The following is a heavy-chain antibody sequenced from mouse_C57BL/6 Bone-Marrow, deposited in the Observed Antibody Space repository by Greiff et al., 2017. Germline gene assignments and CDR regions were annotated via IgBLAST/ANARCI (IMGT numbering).Heavy chain of an antibody. CDR2: IHPNSGST. CDR1: GYTFTSYW. Sequence: QVQLQQPGAELVKPGASVKLSCKASGYTFTSYWMHWVKQRPGQGLEWIGMIHPNSGSTNYNEKFKSKATLTVDKSSSTAYMQLSSLTSEDSAVYYSARFDYVIFRFAYWGAETLFTVSA. CDR3: ARFDYVIFRFAY. J-gene: IGHJ3*01. D-gene: IGHD1-1*02. V-gene: IGHV1-64*01.